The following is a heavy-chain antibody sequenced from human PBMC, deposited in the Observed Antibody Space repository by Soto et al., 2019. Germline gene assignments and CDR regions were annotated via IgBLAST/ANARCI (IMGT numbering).Heavy chain of an antibody. CDR1: GYNFTSYY. Sequence: QVQLVQSGAEVKKPGASVKVSCKASGYNFTSYYMHWVRQAPGQGLEWMGIIDPSGGSTSYAQKFQGRVSMTMDTSTNTVYMDLSSLRSEDTAVYYCARDLTGGPTYYDFWSGYSPVDYWGLGTLVTVYS. J-gene: IGHJ4*02. V-gene: IGHV1-46*03. D-gene: IGHD3-3*01. CDR3: ARDLTGGPTYYDFWSGYSPVDY. CDR2: IDPSGGST.